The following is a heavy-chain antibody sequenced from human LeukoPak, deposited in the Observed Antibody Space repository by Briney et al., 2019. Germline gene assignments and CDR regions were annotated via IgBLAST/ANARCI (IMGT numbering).Heavy chain of an antibody. Sequence: PGGSLRLSCAASGFTFSSYAMSWVRQAPGKGLEWVSGVSGSGASTYYPDSVKGRFTISRDNSKNTLYLQMNSLRAEDTAVYYCAKETASGYGAFDIWGQGTMVTVSS. V-gene: IGHV3-23*01. CDR2: VSGSGAST. D-gene: IGHD3-22*01. CDR1: GFTFSSYA. J-gene: IGHJ3*02. CDR3: AKETASGYGAFDI.